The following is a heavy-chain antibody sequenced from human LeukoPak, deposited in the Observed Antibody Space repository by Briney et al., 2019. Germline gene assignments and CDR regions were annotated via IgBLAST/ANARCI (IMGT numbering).Heavy chain of an antibody. Sequence: SETLSLTCTVSGGSISSYYWSWIRQPPGKGLEWIGYIYYSGTTNYNPSRKSRVTISVDTSKNQFSLKLSSVTAADTAVYYCARGVYIAAAQYAYWGQGTLVTVSS. J-gene: IGHJ4*02. CDR1: GGSISSYY. V-gene: IGHV4-59*01. CDR3: ARGVYIAAAQYAY. D-gene: IGHD6-13*01. CDR2: IYYSGTT.